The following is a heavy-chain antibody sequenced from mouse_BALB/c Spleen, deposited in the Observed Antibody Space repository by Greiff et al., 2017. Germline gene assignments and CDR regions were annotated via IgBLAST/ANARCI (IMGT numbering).Heavy chain of an antibody. Sequence: VQRVESGAELAKPGASVKMSCKASGYTFTSYWMHWVKQRPGQGLEWIGYINPSTGYTEYNQKFKDKATLTADKSSSTAYMQLSSLTSEDSAVYYCARGFLAWFAYWGQGTLVTVSA. V-gene: IGHV1-7*01. CDR1: GYTFTSYW. J-gene: IGHJ3*01. CDR3: ARGFLAWFAY. CDR2: INPSTGYT.